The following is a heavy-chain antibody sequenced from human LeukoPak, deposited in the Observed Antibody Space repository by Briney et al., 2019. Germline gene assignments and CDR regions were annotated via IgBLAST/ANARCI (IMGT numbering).Heavy chain of an antibody. Sequence: SGTLSLTCAVYGGSFSVYYWSWIRQPPGKGLEWIGEINHSGSTNYNPSLKSRVTTSVDTSKNQFSLKLSSVTAADTAVYYCARGPTTLSRGRFDYWGQGTLVTVSS. D-gene: IGHD3-10*01. V-gene: IGHV4-34*01. CDR3: ARGPTTLSRGRFDY. J-gene: IGHJ4*02. CDR2: INHSGST. CDR1: GGSFSVYY.